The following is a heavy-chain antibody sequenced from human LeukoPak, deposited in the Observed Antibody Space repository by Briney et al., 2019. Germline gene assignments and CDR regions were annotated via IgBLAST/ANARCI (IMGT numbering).Heavy chain of an antibody. CDR1: GGSISSYY. D-gene: IGHD4-17*01. V-gene: IGHV4-59*01. Sequence: SETLSLTCTVSGGSISSYYWSWIRQAPGKGLEWIGYIYYSGSTNYNPSLKSRVTISVDTSKNQFSLKLSSVTAADTAVYYCAREWAVTTTNLVAFDIWGQGTMVTVSS. CDR2: IYYSGST. CDR3: AREWAVTTTNLVAFDI. J-gene: IGHJ3*02.